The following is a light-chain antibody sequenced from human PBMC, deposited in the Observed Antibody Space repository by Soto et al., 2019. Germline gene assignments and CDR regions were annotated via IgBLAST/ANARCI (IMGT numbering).Light chain of an antibody. J-gene: IGKJ4*01. V-gene: IGKV1-39*01. Sequence: DIPMTQSPSSLSASVGDRVTITCRPSQSISSYLNWYQQKPGKAPKLLIYAASSLQSGVPSRFSGSGSGTDFTLTISSLQPEDFATYYCQQSYSTPLTFGGGTKVEIK. CDR3: QQSYSTPLT. CDR2: AAS. CDR1: QSISSY.